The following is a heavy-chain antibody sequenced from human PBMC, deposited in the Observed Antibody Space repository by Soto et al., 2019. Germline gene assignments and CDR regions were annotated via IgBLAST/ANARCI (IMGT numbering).Heavy chain of an antibody. CDR3: AKDLITTISDYGMDV. V-gene: IGHV3-30*18. J-gene: IGHJ6*02. Sequence: QVQLVESGGGLVQPGGSLRLTCVASGFTFGSHGMHWVRQAPGKGLEWVAVISYDETNEHYVDSVKGRFTISRDNSKSILYIQMNRLRPEDTAVYKCAKDLITTISDYGMDVWCQGTTVTGSS. CDR2: ISYDETNE. D-gene: IGHD1-20*01. CDR1: GFTFGSHG.